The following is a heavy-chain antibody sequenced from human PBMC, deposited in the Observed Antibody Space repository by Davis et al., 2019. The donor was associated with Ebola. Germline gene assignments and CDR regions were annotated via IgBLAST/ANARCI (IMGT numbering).Heavy chain of an antibody. CDR3: ARGTNGYNPGGYFDS. D-gene: IGHD5-24*01. CDR1: GYSFTSYW. Sequence: GESLKISCQGSGYSFTSYWITWVRQMPGKGLECMGIIFPGDSDTRYSPSFQGQVTISADKSISTAYLQWSSLKASDTAIYYCARGTNGYNPGGYFDSWGQGTLVTVSS. J-gene: IGHJ4*02. V-gene: IGHV5-51*01. CDR2: IFPGDSDT.